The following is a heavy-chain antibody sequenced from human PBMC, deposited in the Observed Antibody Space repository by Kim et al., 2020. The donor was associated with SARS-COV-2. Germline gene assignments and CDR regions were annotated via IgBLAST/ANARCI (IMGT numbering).Heavy chain of an antibody. CDR2: ISAYNGNT. CDR3: ARVPVGLEGVYYFDY. V-gene: IGHV1-18*01. CDR1: GYTFTSYG. J-gene: IGHJ4*02. D-gene: IGHD3-3*01. Sequence: ASVKVSCKASGYTFTSYGISWVRQAPGQGLEWMGWISAYNGNTNYAQKLQGRVTMTTDTSTSTAYMELRSLRSDDTAVYYCARVPVGLEGVYYFDYWGQGTLVTVSS.